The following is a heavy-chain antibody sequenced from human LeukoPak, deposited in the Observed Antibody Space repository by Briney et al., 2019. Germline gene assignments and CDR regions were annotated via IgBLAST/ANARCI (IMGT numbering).Heavy chain of an antibody. J-gene: IGHJ4*02. Sequence: GESLKISCKGSGYTFTLSWIAWVRQMPGKGLELMGLIYPGDSDTRYSPSFQGQVTISADKSINTAYLQWSSLKASDTAMYYCARPGYCINGICYSIDCWGQGTLVTVSS. CDR1: GYTFTLSW. CDR2: IYPGDSDT. CDR3: ARPGYCINGICYSIDC. D-gene: IGHD2-8*01. V-gene: IGHV5-51*01.